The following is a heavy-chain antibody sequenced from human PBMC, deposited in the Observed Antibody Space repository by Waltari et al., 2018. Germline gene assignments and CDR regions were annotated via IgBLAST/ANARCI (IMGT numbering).Heavy chain of an antibody. Sequence: QVQLQQSGPGLVKPSQTLSLTCAISGDSVSSISAAWNWIRQSPSRGLRWLGRTYYRSKLYNEYAVSVKSRVTINPDASKNQFSLQLNSVTPEDTAVYYCARERIPHIAVGYFDYWGQGTLVTVSS. CDR1: GDSVSSISAA. D-gene: IGHD6-19*01. CDR2: TYYRSKLYN. V-gene: IGHV6-1*01. CDR3: ARERIPHIAVGYFDY. J-gene: IGHJ4*02.